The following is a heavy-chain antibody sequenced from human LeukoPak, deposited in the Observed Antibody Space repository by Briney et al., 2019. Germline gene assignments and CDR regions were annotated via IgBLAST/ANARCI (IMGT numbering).Heavy chain of an antibody. J-gene: IGHJ3*02. D-gene: IGHD3-22*01. CDR3: ARDRYNDSSGHNAFDI. V-gene: IGHV1-69*13. CDR2: IIPIFGTA. Sequence: ASVKVSCKASGGTFSSYAISWVRQAPGQGLEWMGGIIPIFGTANYAQKFQGRVTITADESTSTAYMELSSLRSEDTAVYYCARDRYNDSSGHNAFDIWGQGTMVTVSS. CDR1: GGTFSSYA.